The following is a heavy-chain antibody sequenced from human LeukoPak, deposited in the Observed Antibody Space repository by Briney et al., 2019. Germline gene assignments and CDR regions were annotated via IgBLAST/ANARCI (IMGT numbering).Heavy chain of an antibody. J-gene: IGHJ4*02. D-gene: IGHD2-2*01. Sequence: ASVKVSCKASGYTFNGYYMHWARQAPGQGLEWMGWINPNSGGTNYVQKFQGRVTMTRDTSISTAHMELSRLRTDDTAVYYCARGRRAYCSSTSCLDFDYWGQGTLVTVSS. CDR1: GYTFNGYY. CDR2: INPNSGGT. V-gene: IGHV1-2*02. CDR3: ARGRRAYCSSTSCLDFDY.